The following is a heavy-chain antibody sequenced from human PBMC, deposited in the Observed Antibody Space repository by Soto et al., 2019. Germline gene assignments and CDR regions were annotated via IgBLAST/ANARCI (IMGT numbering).Heavy chain of an antibody. D-gene: IGHD3-22*01. CDR3: ARVPHYYRQFHYYYGMDV. V-gene: IGHV3-30*09. Sequence: GGSLRLSCAASGFTFSSYAMHWVRQAPGKGLEWVAVISYDGSNKYYADSVKGRFAISRDNSKNTLYLQMNSLRAEDTAVYYCARVPHYYRQFHYYYGMDVWGQGTTVTVSS. CDR2: ISYDGSNK. CDR1: GFTFSSYA. J-gene: IGHJ6*02.